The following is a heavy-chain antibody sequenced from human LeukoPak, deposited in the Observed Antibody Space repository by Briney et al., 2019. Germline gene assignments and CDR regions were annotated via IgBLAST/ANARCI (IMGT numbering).Heavy chain of an antibody. V-gene: IGHV1-69*13. Sequence: SVKVSCKASGGTFIGYAISWVRQAPGQGLEWMGGIIPIFGTANYAQKFQGRVTITADESTSTAYMELSSLRSEDTAVYYCARDSRSGYRNYYYYGMDVWGQGTTVTVSS. CDR3: ARDSRSGYRNYYYYGMDV. D-gene: IGHD3-3*01. J-gene: IGHJ6*02. CDR1: GGTFIGYA. CDR2: IIPIFGTA.